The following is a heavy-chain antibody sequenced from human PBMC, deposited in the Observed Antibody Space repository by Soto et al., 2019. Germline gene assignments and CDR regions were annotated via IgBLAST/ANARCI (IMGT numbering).Heavy chain of an antibody. J-gene: IGHJ6*02. V-gene: IGHV1-69*13. D-gene: IGHD1-26*01. CDR3: ARGVGAPYPYFYYGMDV. CDR1: GGTFSSYA. CDR2: IIPISGTT. Sequence: SVKVSCKASGGTFSSYAFSWVRQAPGQGLEWMGGIIPISGTTNYAQKFQGRVTITADESTSTAYVELSSLRSEDTAVYYCARGVGAPYPYFYYGMDVWGQGTTVTVSS.